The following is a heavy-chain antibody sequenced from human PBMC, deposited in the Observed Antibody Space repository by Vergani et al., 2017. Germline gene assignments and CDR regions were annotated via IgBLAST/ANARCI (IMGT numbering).Heavy chain of an antibody. D-gene: IGHD2-2*01. J-gene: IGHJ4*02. Sequence: QVQLVQSGAEVKKPGASLKVSCKASGYTFTGYYMHWVRQAPGQGLEWMGWINPNSGGTNYAQKFQGRVTMTRDTSISTAYMELSRLRSDDTAVYYCARDILNIVVVPAANILGLDYWGQGTLVTVSS. CDR3: ARDILNIVVVPAANILGLDY. V-gene: IGHV1-2*02. CDR2: INPNSGGT. CDR1: GYTFTGYY.